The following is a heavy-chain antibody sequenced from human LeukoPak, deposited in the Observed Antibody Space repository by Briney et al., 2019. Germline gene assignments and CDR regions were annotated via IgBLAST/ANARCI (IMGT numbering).Heavy chain of an antibody. J-gene: IGHJ4*02. Sequence: GASVKVSCKASGGTFSSYAISWVRQAPGQGLEWMGGIIPIFGTANYAQKFQGRVTITADKSTSTAYMELSSLRSEDTAVYYCARDDESQRVLDYWGQGTLVTVSS. CDR3: ARDDESQRVLDY. V-gene: IGHV1-69*06. CDR2: IIPIFGTA. D-gene: IGHD2-2*01. CDR1: GGTFSSYA.